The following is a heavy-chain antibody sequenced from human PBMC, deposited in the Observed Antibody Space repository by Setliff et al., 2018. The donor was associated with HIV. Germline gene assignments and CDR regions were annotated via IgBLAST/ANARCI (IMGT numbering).Heavy chain of an antibody. Sequence: SETLSLTCSVSGDSVTSGGFFWSWIRQRPEKGLEWIGHMFDSGTTYYSPSLKSRVRMSRDTSENQFSLKLTSVTAADTAVYYCARITIFVPGNPYFYGMDVWGQGTTVTVSS. D-gene: IGHD3-3*01. CDR2: MFDSGTT. J-gene: IGHJ6*02. CDR3: ARITIFVPGNPYFYGMDV. V-gene: IGHV4-31*03. CDR1: GDSVTSGGFF.